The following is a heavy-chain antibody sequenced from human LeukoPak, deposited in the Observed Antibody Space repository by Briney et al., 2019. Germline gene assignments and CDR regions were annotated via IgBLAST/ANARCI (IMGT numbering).Heavy chain of an antibody. J-gene: IGHJ6*02. D-gene: IGHD3-3*01. CDR2: ISHDGKNK. V-gene: IGHV3-30*18. Sequence: GSLRLSCAASEFIFTMYGMHWVRQAPGKGLEWVAVISHDGKNKYYADFVKGRFTISRDNSKNTVDLQMNSLRVDDTAVYYCAKDQSGYDSWSGYQRPAMDVWGQGTTVSVSS. CDR3: AKDQSGYDSWSGYQRPAMDV. CDR1: EFIFTMYG.